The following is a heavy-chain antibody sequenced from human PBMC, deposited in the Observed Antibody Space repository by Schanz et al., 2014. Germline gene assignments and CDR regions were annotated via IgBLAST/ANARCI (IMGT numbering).Heavy chain of an antibody. CDR2: INSDGSTT. J-gene: IGHJ6*02. CDR1: GFTFSSYW. V-gene: IGHV3-74*01. D-gene: IGHD6-13*01. CDR3: AKDIAPLAARPGYGMDV. Sequence: EVQLVESGGDLVKPGGSLRLSCAASGFTFSSYWMHWVRQAPGKGLVWVSRINSDGSTTIYADSVKGRFTISRDNAKNTLYLQMNSLRAEDTAVYYCAKDIAPLAARPGYGMDVWGQGTTVTVSS.